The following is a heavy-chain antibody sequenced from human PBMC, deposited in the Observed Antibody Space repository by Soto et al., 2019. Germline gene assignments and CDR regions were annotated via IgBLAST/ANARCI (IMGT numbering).Heavy chain of an antibody. J-gene: IGHJ4*02. CDR1: GYTFTSHL. Sequence: PGESLKISCKGSGYTFTSHLITWVRQMPGKGLEWMGKIDPSDSYTNYSPSFQGHVTISADKSIGTAYLQWSSLKASDTAMYYCARHPGVPSASDYWGQGTLVTVSS. D-gene: IGHD2-2*01. CDR2: IDPSDSYT. CDR3: ARHPGVPSASDY. V-gene: IGHV5-10-1*01.